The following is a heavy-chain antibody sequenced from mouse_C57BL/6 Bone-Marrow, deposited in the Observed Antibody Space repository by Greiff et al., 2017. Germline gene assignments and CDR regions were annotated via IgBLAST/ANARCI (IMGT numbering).Heavy chain of an antibody. CDR3: ASFYYDYDEDYAMDY. D-gene: IGHD2-4*01. CDR1: GFSLTSYG. Sequence: VKLQESGPGLVQPSQSLSITCTVSGFSLTSYGVHWVRQSPGKGLEWLGVIWSGGSTDYNAAFISRLSISKDNSKSQVFFKMNSLQADDTAIYYCASFYYDYDEDYAMDYWGQGTSVTVSS. CDR2: IWSGGST. V-gene: IGHV2-2*01. J-gene: IGHJ4*01.